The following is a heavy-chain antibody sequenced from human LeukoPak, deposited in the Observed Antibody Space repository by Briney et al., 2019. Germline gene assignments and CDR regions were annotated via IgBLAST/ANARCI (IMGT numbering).Heavy chain of an antibody. CDR1: GLTFSSYA. J-gene: IGHJ4*02. CDR2: IGDSGDST. CDR3: ARGLTPVY. V-gene: IGHV3-23*01. Sequence: PGGSLRLSCAASGLTFSSYAMSWVRQAPGKGLEWVSGIGDSGDSTYYADSVKGRFTISRDNSKNTLSPQMNSLRADDTAVYYCARGLTPVYWGQGTLVTVSS. D-gene: IGHD2-8*01.